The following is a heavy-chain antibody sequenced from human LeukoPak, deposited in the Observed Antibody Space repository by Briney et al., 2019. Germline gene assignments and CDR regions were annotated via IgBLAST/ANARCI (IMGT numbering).Heavy chain of an antibody. D-gene: IGHD4-17*01. CDR3: ARATTVTPFYFDY. V-gene: IGHV4-34*01. CDR1: GGSFSGYY. Sequence: SETPSLTCAVYGGSFSGYYWSWIRQPPGKGLEWIGEINHSGSTNYNPSLKSRVTISVDTSKNQFSLKLSSVTAADTAVYYCARATTVTPFYFDYWGQGTLVTVSS. J-gene: IGHJ4*02. CDR2: INHSGST.